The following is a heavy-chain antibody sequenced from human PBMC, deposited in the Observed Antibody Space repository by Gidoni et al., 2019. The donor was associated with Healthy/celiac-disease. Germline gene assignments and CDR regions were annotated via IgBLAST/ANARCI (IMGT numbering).Heavy chain of an antibody. D-gene: IGHD2-15*01. Sequence: EVQLLESGGGLVQPGGSLRLSCAASGFTFSRYALRWVRQAPGKGLEWFSAISGSGGSTYYADSVKGRFTISRDNSKNTLYLQMNSLRAEDTAVYYCAKVPEVVATYKYFQHWGQGTLVTVSS. CDR1: GFTFSRYA. CDR2: ISGSGGST. J-gene: IGHJ1*01. CDR3: AKVPEVVATYKYFQH. V-gene: IGHV3-23*01.